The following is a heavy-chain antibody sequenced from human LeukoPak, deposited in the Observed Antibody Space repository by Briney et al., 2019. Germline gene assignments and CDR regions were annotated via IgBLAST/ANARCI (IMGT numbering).Heavy chain of an antibody. CDR1: GGTFSSYA. CDR3: ASAPGGAAFDY. J-gene: IGHJ4*02. CDR2: IIPIFGTA. D-gene: IGHD4/OR15-4a*01. Sequence: GASVKVSCKASGGTFSSYAISWVRQAPGQGLEWMGGIIPIFGTANYAQKFQGRVTITTDESTSTAYMGLSSLRSEDTAVYYCASAPGGAAFDYWGQRTLVTVSS. V-gene: IGHV1-69*05.